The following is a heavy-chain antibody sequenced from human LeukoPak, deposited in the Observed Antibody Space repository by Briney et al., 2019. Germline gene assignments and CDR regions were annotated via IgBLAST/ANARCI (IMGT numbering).Heavy chain of an antibody. J-gene: IGHJ4*02. CDR2: MYYFWTT. CDR1: CGCMNTYY. V-gene: IGHV4-4*07. Sequence: SETLSLICTVSCGCMNTYYLTLLPQPPPHNLSCLCRMYYFWTTNYNSPLYNPSLSSRVTMSVDGAKNQFSLRLKSVTTADTAIYFCARERDHGYSYGLVLDSWGQGSLVTVSS. D-gene: IGHD5-18*01. CDR3: ARERDHGYSYGLVLDS.